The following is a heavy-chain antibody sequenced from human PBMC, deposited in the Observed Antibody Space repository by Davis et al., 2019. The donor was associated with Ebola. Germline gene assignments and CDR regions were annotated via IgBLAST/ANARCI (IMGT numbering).Heavy chain of an antibody. CDR2: IHYSGTT. CDR1: GGFTSPYY. CDR3: TRIVVVAIPAAMPADWYFDL. V-gene: IGHV4-59*01. D-gene: IGHD2-2*01. Sequence: SETLSLTCTVSGGFTSPYYWSWIRQPPGKGLEWIGHIHYSGTTNYSPSLRARLTMSVDTSSNQFSLKLKSVTASDTAIYYCTRIVVVAIPAAMPADWYFDLWGRGTLVTVSS. J-gene: IGHJ2*01.